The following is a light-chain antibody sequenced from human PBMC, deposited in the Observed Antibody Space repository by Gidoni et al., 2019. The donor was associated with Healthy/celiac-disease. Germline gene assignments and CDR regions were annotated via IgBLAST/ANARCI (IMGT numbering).Light chain of an antibody. CDR1: QSVLYSSNNKNY. CDR3: QQYYTTPQA. J-gene: IGKJ4*01. V-gene: IGKV4-1*01. CDR2: WAS. Sequence: DIVLTQSPDSLAVSLGERATINCTSSQSVLYSSNNKNYIAWYQQKPGQPPKLLIYWASTRASGVPDRFSGSGSGEDFTLTSSRLQAEDVAVYCWQQYYTTPQAFGGGTKVEIK.